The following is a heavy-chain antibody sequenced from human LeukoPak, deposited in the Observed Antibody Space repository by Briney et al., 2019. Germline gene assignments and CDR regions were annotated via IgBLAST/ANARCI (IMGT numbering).Heavy chain of an antibody. D-gene: IGHD5-12*01. Sequence: PGVSLRLSCAASGFTFSSYAMSWVRQAPGKGLEWVSGISGSDGSTYYADSVKGRFTISRDNSKNTLYLQMNSLRAEDTAVYYCAKEVAALGIPDFDYWGQGTLVTVSS. CDR2: ISGSDGST. CDR1: GFTFSSYA. J-gene: IGHJ4*02. V-gene: IGHV3-23*01. CDR3: AKEVAALGIPDFDY.